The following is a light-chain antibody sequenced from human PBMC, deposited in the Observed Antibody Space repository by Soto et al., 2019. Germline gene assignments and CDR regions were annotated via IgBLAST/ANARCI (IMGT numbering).Light chain of an antibody. J-gene: IGKJ1*01. CDR2: GAS. CDR1: QNISSN. Sequence: EIVLTQSPATLSLSPGERATLSCRASQNISSNLAWYQQKPGQAPRVLIDGASTRATGITARLSGSWSGAEFTLTISSLQSEDFAVYYCQQYNNWLWTFGQGTKVEIK. V-gene: IGKV3-15*01. CDR3: QQYNNWLWT.